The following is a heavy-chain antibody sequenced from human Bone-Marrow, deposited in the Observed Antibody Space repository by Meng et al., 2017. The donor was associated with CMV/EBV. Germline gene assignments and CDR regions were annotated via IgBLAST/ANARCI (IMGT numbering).Heavy chain of an antibody. D-gene: IGHD6-13*01. CDR2: SYAGGNT. J-gene: IGHJ4*02. Sequence: GESLKISCAVSGFTVSNDYVAWVRQAPGKGLEWVSVSYAGGNTYYADSVKGRFTISRDNAKNSLYLQMNSLRAEDTAVYYWAREWGLCQQLGYFAYWGQGTLVTVSS. CDR3: AREWGLCQQLGYFAY. V-gene: IGHV3-53*01. CDR1: GFTVSNDY.